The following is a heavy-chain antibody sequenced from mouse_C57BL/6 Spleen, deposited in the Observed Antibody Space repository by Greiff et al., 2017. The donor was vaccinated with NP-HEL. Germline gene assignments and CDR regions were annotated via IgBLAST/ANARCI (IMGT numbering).Heavy chain of an antibody. CDR3: ASNGRDSSGYEDYFDY. CDR1: GYTFTSYW. V-gene: IGHV1-55*01. CDR2: IYPGSGST. D-gene: IGHD3-2*02. J-gene: IGHJ2*01. Sequence: QVQLQQPGAELVKPGASVKMSCKASGYTFTSYWITWVKQRPGQGLEWIGDIYPGSGSTNYNEKFKSKATLTVDTSSSTAYMQLSSLTSEDSAVYYCASNGRDSSGYEDYFDYWGQGTTLTVSS.